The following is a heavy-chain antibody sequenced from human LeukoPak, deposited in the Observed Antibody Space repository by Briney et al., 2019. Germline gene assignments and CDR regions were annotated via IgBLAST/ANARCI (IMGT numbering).Heavy chain of an antibody. CDR2: IYYSGST. Sequence: SETLSLTCTVSGGSISSYYWSWIRQPPGKGLEWIGYIYYSGSTNYNPSLRSRVTTSVDTSKNQFSLQLSSVTAADTAVYYCAREGWEYCSGSCSLYDYWGQGTLVTVSS. V-gene: IGHV4-59*01. D-gene: IGHD2-15*01. CDR3: AREGWEYCSGSCSLYDY. CDR1: GGSISSYY. J-gene: IGHJ4*02.